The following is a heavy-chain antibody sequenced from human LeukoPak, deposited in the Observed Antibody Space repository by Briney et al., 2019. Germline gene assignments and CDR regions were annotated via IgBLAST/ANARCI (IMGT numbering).Heavy chain of an antibody. CDR1: GFTFSSYE. CDR3: ARGISSSYSRYFDY. D-gene: IGHD6-13*01. Sequence: GGSLRLSCAASGFTFSSYEMNWVRQAPGKGLEWVSLIRSIVTSIDYVDSVKGRFTISRDNAKNSLYLQMDSLRAEDTAVYYCARGISSSYSRYFDYWGQGILVTVSS. J-gene: IGHJ4*02. CDR2: IRSIVTSI. V-gene: IGHV3-48*03.